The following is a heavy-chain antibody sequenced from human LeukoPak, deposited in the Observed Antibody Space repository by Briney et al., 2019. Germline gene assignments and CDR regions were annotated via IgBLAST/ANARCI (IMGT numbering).Heavy chain of an antibody. J-gene: IGHJ4*02. CDR2: INPNSGGT. CDR1: GYTFTGYY. V-gene: IGHV1-2*06. D-gene: IGHD4-17*01. CDR3: ARADYGDYVDY. Sequence: ASVKVSCTVSGYTFTGYYMHWVRQAPGQGLEWMGRINPNSGGTNYAQKFQGRVTMTRDTSISTAYMELSRLRSDDTAVYYCARADYGDYVDYWGQGTLVTFSS.